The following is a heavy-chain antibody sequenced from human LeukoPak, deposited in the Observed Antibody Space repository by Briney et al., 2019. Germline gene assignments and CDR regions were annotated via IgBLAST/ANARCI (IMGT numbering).Heavy chain of an antibody. V-gene: IGHV4-34*01. CDR1: GFTFSSYA. Sequence: GSLRLSCAASGFTFSSYAMSWIRQPPGKGLEWIGEINHSGSTNYNPSLKSRVTISVDTSKNQFSLKLSSVTAADTAVYYCARGFEDDSSGYNNWFDPWGQGTLVTVSS. CDR3: ARGFEDDSSGYNNWFDP. CDR2: INHSGST. J-gene: IGHJ5*02. D-gene: IGHD3-22*01.